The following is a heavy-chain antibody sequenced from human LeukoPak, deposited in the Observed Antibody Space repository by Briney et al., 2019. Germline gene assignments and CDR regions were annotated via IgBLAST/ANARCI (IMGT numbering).Heavy chain of an antibody. CDR2: ISSRGSTI. CDR3: ARGGGGQWLVYFDY. V-gene: IGHV3-48*03. D-gene: IGHD6-19*01. J-gene: IGHJ4*02. Sequence: GGSLRLSCAASGFTFSSYEMNWVRQAPGKGLEWVSYISSRGSTIYYADSVKGRFTISRDNAKNSLYLQMNSLRAEDTAVYYCARGGGGQWLVYFDYWGQGTLVTVSS. CDR1: GFTFSSYE.